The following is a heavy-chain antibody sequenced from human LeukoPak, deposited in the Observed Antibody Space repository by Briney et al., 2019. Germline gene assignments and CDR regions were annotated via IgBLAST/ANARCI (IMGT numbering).Heavy chain of an antibody. J-gene: IGHJ4*02. CDR3: TTDPGYRSGYPHFDF. Sequence: GGSLRLSCAGSGFGFIVAWVNWVRQAPGKGLEWVGRIKSRSSGATIDYAAPVKDRFTISRDDSKNTLYPQINSLTIEDTAVYYCTTDPGYRSGYPHFDFWGQGTLVAVSS. CDR1: GFGFIVAW. V-gene: IGHV3-15*07. D-gene: IGHD6-19*01. CDR2: IKSRSSGATI.